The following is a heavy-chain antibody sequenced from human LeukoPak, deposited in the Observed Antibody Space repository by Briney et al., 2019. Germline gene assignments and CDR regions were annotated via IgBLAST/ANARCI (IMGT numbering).Heavy chain of an antibody. CDR1: GGSTSSSNW. J-gene: IGHJ4*02. D-gene: IGHD2-2*01. CDR2: IHHKWGT. CDR3: ARAQEGCSRASCYLEP. Sequence: PSETLSLTCAVSGGSTSSSNWWTWVRQTPEQGLEWIGEIHHKWGTNYNPSLKSRLTISVDKSKNQVPLRLSSVAAADTALYYCARAQEGCSRASCYLEPWGQGTLGTVSS. V-gene: IGHV4-4*02.